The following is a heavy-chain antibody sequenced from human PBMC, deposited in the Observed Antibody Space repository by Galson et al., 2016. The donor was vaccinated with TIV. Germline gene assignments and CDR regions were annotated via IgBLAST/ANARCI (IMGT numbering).Heavy chain of an antibody. CDR1: GYTFTSYD. CDR2: MNPNSGNT. Sequence: SVKVSCKASGYTFTSYDINWVRQATGQGLEWMGWMNPNSGNTSYAQKFRGRVTMTRNTSVRTAYMELSSLRSEDTAVYYGARSGYYGDYWGQGTLVTVSS. V-gene: IGHV1-8*02. CDR3: ARSGYYGDY. J-gene: IGHJ4*02. D-gene: IGHD4-17*01.